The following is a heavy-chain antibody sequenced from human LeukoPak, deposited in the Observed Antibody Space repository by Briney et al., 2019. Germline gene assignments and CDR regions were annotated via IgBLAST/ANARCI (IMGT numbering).Heavy chain of an antibody. CDR2: INHSGST. CDR3: AREVPGGSSWYFDY. D-gene: IGHD6-13*01. J-gene: IGHJ4*02. CDR1: GGSFSGYY. V-gene: IGHV4-34*01. Sequence: SETLSLTCAVYGGSFSGYYWSWIRQPPGKGLEWIGEINHSGSTNYNPSLKSRVTISVDTSKNQFSLKLSSVTAADTAVYYCAREVPGGSSWYFDYWGQGTLVTVSS.